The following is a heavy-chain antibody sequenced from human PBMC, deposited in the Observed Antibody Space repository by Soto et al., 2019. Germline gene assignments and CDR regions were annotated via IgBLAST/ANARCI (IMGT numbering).Heavy chain of an antibody. CDR3: ARESYYYGSGSYWAWFDP. D-gene: IGHD3-10*01. Sequence: GGSLRLSCAASGFTFSSYGMHWVRQAPGKGLEWVAVIWYDGSNKYYADSVKGRFTISRDNSKNTLYLQMNSLRAEDTAVYYCARESYYYGSGSYWAWFDPWGQGTLVTVSS. CDR1: GFTFSSYG. J-gene: IGHJ5*02. CDR2: IWYDGSNK. V-gene: IGHV3-33*01.